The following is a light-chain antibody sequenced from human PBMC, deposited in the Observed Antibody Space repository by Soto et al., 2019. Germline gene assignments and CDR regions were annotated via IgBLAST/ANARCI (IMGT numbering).Light chain of an antibody. Sequence: QSGLTQPASVSGSPGQSITISCTGTSCDVGGYNYVSWFQQHPGKAPKLMIYEVSDRPSGVSNRFSGSKSGNTASLTISGLQAEDEADYYCSSYTSSTTLVFGGGTKLTVL. J-gene: IGLJ2*01. CDR2: EVS. CDR1: SCDVGGYNY. V-gene: IGLV2-14*01. CDR3: SSYTSSTTLV.